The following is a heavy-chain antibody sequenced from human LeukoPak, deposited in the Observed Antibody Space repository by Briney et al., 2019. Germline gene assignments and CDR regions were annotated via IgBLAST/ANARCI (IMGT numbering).Heavy chain of an antibody. J-gene: IGHJ4*02. CDR1: GGSFSGYY. D-gene: IGHD6-13*01. V-gene: IGHV4-34*01. CDR3: ATDSSSWHPIDY. CDR2: IHYSGST. Sequence: SETLSLTCAVYGGSFSGYYWGWIRQPPGKGLEWIGSIHYSGSTYYNPSLKSRLTISVDTSKNQFSLKLRSVTAADTAVYYCATDSSSWHPIDYWGQGTPVTVSS.